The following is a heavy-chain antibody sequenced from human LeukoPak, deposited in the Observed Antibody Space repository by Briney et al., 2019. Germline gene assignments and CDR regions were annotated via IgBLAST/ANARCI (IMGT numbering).Heavy chain of an antibody. CDR3: ATSSYSSSSGVAYFDY. D-gene: IGHD6-6*01. CDR2: TYYRSKWYN. J-gene: IGHJ4*02. CDR1: GDSVSSNSAA. V-gene: IGHV6-1*01. Sequence: SQTLSLTCAISGDSVSSNSAAWNWIRQSPSRGLEWLGRTYYRSKWYNDYAVSVKSRITINPDTSKNQFSLQLNSVTPEDTAVYYCATSSYSSSSGVAYFDYWGQGTLVNVSS.